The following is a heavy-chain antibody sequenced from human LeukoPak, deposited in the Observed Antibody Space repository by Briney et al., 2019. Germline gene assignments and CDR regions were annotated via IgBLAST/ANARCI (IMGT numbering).Heavy chain of an antibody. V-gene: IGHV3-23*01. CDR1: GFTFSSYA. CDR2: ISGSGGST. Sequence: GGSLRLSRAASGFTFSSYAMSWVRQAPGKGLEWVSAISGSGGSTYYADSVKGRFTISRDNSKNTLYLQMNSLRAEDTAVYYCAKFYDSSGYYYYYYYYGMDVWGQGTTVTVSS. D-gene: IGHD3-22*01. J-gene: IGHJ6*02. CDR3: AKFYDSSGYYYYYYYYGMDV.